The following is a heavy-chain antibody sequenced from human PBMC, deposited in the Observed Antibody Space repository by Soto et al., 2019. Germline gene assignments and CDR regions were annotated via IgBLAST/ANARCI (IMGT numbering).Heavy chain of an antibody. J-gene: IGHJ4*02. D-gene: IGHD3-16*01. CDR1: GGSISSGGYY. V-gene: IGHV4-31*03. Sequence: QVQLQESGPGLVKPSQTLSLTCTVSGGSISSGGYYWSWIRQHPGKGLEWIGSIYYSGSTYYNPSLKGRVTLSVYSSKRLSSLKLSSVAAADTAVDYCARGVLHWGQGTLVTVFS. CDR3: ARGVLH. CDR2: IYYSGST.